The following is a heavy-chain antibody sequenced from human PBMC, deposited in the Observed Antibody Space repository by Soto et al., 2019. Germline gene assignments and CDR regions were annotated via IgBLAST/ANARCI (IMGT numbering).Heavy chain of an antibody. CDR2: VKQDGSET. CDR3: AKPTAVVPAAIDY. Sequence: GGSLRLSCAASGFTSSSYWMTWVRQAPGKGLEWVANVKQDGSETYYGDSVKGRFIISRDNAKNSLYLQMNSLRAEDTAVYYCAKPTAVVPAAIDYWGQGTLVTVS. V-gene: IGHV3-7*03. J-gene: IGHJ4*02. CDR1: GFTSSSYW. D-gene: IGHD2-2*01.